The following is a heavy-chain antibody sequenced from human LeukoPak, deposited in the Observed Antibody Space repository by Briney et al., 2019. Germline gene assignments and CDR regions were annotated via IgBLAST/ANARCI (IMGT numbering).Heavy chain of an antibody. V-gene: IGHV1-2*06. CDR1: GYTFTVYY. Sequence: ASVTVSCKASGYTFTVYYMHWVRQAPGQGLEWMGRINPNSGGTNSAQNFQGRVTMTRDTSITTAYMELSSLRSDDAAVYYCAREYSGTQIDYWGQGTLVTVSS. CDR3: AREYSGTQIDY. J-gene: IGHJ4*02. CDR2: INPNSGGT. D-gene: IGHD1-26*01.